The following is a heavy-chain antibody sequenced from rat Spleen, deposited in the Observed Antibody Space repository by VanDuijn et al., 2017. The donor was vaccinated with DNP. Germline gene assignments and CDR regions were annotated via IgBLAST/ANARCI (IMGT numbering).Heavy chain of an antibody. Sequence: EVQLVESGGGLVQPGRSLKLSCAASGFTFSDYAMAWVRQAPKKGLEWVATISYDGSRTYYRDSVKGRFTISRDNAKSTLYLQMDSLRSEDTATYYCARRGSWYFDFWGPGTMVTVSS. V-gene: IGHV5-17*01. J-gene: IGHJ1*01. CDR1: GFTFSDYA. CDR2: ISYDGSRT. CDR3: ARRGSWYFDF.